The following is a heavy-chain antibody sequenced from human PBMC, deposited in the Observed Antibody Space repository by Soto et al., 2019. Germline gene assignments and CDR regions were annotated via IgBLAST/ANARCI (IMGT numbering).Heavy chain of an antibody. V-gene: IGHV4-59*01. CDR1: GGSISSYY. CDR2: IYYSGST. D-gene: IGHD3-22*01. Sequence: LSLTCTVSGGSISSYYWSWIRQPPGKGLEWIGYIYYSGSTNYNPSLKSRVTISVDTSKNQFSLKLSSVTAADTAVYYCARGFYDSSGYLYCFDYWGQGTLVTVYS. J-gene: IGHJ4*02. CDR3: ARGFYDSSGYLYCFDY.